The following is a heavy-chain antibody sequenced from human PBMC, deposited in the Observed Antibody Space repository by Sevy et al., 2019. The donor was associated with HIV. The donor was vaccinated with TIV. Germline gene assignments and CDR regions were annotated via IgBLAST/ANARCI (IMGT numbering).Heavy chain of an antibody. J-gene: IGHJ4*02. V-gene: IGHV3-72*01. CDR1: GFNFSEHL. Sequence: GGSLRLSCATSGFNFSEHLMEWVRQAPGKGLEWIGRFRNKPDRLTTEYAASVKGRFTISRDDSKSPLYLQMSGLQAVDTAIYFCVRADKNLYLDFWGQGTLVTVSS. CDR3: VRADKNLYLDF. CDR2: FRNKPDRLTT.